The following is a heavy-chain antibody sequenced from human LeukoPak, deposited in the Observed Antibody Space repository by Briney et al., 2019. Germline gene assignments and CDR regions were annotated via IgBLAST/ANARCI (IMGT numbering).Heavy chain of an antibody. J-gene: IGHJ4*02. V-gene: IGHV3-23*01. D-gene: IGHD3-10*01. Sequence: HTGGSLRLSCAASGFTFSSYAMSWVRQAPGKGLEWVSAISGSGGSTYYADSVKGRFTISRDNSKNTLYLQMNSLRAEDTAVYYCAKERWFGTTPLYDYWGQGTLVTVSS. CDR1: GFTFSSYA. CDR2: ISGSGGST. CDR3: AKERWFGTTPLYDY.